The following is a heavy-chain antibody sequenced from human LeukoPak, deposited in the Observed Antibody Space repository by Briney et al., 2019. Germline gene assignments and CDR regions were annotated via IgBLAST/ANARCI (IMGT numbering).Heavy chain of an antibody. J-gene: IGHJ4*02. CDR1: GGSISSLY. CDR3: AGGSVVAINYFNS. CDR2: IHTSGST. V-gene: IGHV4-4*07. Sequence: SETLSLTCTVSGGSISSLYWNWIRQAAGERLEWIGRIHTSGSTNYNPSLKSRVTMSVGKSKNQFSLKLNSVTAADTAMYYCAGGSVVAINYFNSWGQGILVTVSS. D-gene: IGHD3-22*01.